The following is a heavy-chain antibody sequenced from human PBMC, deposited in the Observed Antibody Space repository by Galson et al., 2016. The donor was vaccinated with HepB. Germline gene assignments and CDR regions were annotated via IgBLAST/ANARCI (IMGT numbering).Heavy chain of an antibody. Sequence: ETLSLTCDVSGGSISSDNLWSWVRQTPGKGLEWIGEIYHSGVTNYNPSLRGRVTMSVDKTRNQFSLKLKSVTAADTAIYYCATDAAMGMLVRGAGGTWGQGITVIVSS. D-gene: IGHD3-10*01. CDR3: ATDAAMGMLVRGAGGT. V-gene: IGHV4-4*02. CDR2: IYHSGVT. CDR1: GGSISSDNL. J-gene: IGHJ5*02.